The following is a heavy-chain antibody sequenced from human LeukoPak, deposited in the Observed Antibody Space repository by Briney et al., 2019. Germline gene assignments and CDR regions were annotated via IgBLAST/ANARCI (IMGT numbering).Heavy chain of an antibody. Sequence: PTDNLYLTSTVAARSFSSYYRTWAWQPPCRGLDWIGYIYYSGSTNYNPSLNSRVTISVDTSKNQFSLKLSSVTAADTAVYYCARVFMAKYGAFDIWGQGTMVTVSS. CDR2: IYYSGST. V-gene: IGHV4-59*07. CDR1: ARSFSSYY. CDR3: ARVFMAKYGAFDI. J-gene: IGHJ3*02. D-gene: IGHD5-24*01.